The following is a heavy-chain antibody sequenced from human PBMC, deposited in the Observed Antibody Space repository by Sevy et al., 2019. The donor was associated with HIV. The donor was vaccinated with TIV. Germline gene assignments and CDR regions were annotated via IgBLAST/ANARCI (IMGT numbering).Heavy chain of an antibody. Sequence: GGSLRLSCAASGFTFSSYAMSWVRQAPGKGLEWVSAISGTGGSTYYADSVKGRFTISRDNSKNTLYLQMNSLRAEDTAVYYCAKKLLFGATHGDHAFDVWGQGTMVTVSS. CDR3: AKKLLFGATHGDHAFDV. CDR2: ISGTGGST. J-gene: IGHJ3*01. V-gene: IGHV3-23*01. CDR1: GFTFSSYA. D-gene: IGHD3-10*02.